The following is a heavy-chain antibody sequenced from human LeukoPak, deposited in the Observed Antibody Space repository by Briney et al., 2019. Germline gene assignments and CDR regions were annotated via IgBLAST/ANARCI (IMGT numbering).Heavy chain of an antibody. J-gene: IGHJ4*02. V-gene: IGHV3-30*18. CDR3: AKDLAGSGSYLDVYFDY. CDR2: ISYDGSNK. D-gene: IGHD1-26*01. CDR1: GFTFSSYG. Sequence: GGSLRLSCAASGFTFSSYGMHWVRQAPGKGLEWVAVISYDGSNKYYADSVKGRFTISRDNSKNTPYLQMNSLRAEDTAVYYCAKDLAGSGSYLDVYFDYWGQGTLVTVSS.